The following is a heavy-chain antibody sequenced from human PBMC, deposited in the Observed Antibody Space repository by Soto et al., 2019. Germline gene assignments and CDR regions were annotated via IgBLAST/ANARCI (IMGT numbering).Heavy chain of an antibody. CDR2: IFSNDAK. Sequence: QVTLNESGPVLVKPTATLTLTCTVSGFSLSNARMSVGWIRQPPGEALVCLAHIFSNDAKSYSASLKSRLTISKDTTKSRVVLTMTNMEPVDTATYYCARIRGWGWLGPNDYWGQGTLVTVSS. D-gene: IGHD3-10*01. CDR3: ARIRGWGWLGPNDY. V-gene: IGHV2-26*01. J-gene: IGHJ4*02. CDR1: GFSLSNARMS.